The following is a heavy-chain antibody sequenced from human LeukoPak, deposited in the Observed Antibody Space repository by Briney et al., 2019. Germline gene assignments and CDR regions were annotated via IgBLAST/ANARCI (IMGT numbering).Heavy chain of an antibody. D-gene: IGHD6-19*01. V-gene: IGHV3-48*02. CDR2: ISSSSTI. CDR1: GFTFSNYA. J-gene: IGHJ5*02. Sequence: PGGSLRLSCAASGFTFSNYAMSWVRQAPGKGLEWVSYISSSSTIYYADSVKGRFTISRDNAKNSLYLQMNSLRDEDTAVYYCARDREVAVNWFDPWGQGTLVTVSS. CDR3: ARDREVAVNWFDP.